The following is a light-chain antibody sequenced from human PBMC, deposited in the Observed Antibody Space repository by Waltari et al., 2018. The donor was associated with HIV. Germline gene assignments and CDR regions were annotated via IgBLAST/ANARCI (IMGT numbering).Light chain of an antibody. CDR1: SSDVGGYNY. J-gene: IGLJ2*01. CDR3: CSYAGSYTV. Sequence: QSALTQPRSVSGSPGQSVTISCTGTSSDVGGYNYVSWYQQYPGKAPKFMIYDVSKRPSGVPDRFSGSKSGNTASLTISGLQAEDGADYYCCSYAGSYTVFGGGTKLTVL. V-gene: IGLV2-11*01. CDR2: DVS.